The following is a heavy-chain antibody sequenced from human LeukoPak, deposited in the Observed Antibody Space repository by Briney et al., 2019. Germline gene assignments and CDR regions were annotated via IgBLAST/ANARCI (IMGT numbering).Heavy chain of an antibody. D-gene: IGHD2-15*01. CDR3: AKETVVVVAATPDAFDI. CDR1: GFIFSNYA. V-gene: IGHV3-23*01. CDR2: ISGSGDSA. Sequence: PGGSLRLSCAASGFIFSNYAMSWVRQAPGKGLEWVSSISGSGDSAYYADSVKDRFTISRDNSKNTLYLQMNSLRAEDTAVYYCAKETVVVVAATPDAFDIWGQGTMVTVSS. J-gene: IGHJ3*02.